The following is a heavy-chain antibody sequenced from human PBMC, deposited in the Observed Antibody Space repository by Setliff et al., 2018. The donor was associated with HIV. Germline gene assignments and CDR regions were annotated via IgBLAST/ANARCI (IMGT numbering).Heavy chain of an antibody. D-gene: IGHD2-15*01. CDR1: DGPINNYW. J-gene: IGHJ4*02. Sequence: PSETLSLTCTVSDGPINNYWWNWIRQSPGKGLEWIGFGHHSGTFSYNPSLNSRFTISIDTSKNQFSLKATSVTAEDTAVYYCARVDCSGGSCYSPAYWGQGTLVTVSS. CDR2: GHHSGTF. CDR3: ARVDCSGGSCYSPAY. V-gene: IGHV4-59*08.